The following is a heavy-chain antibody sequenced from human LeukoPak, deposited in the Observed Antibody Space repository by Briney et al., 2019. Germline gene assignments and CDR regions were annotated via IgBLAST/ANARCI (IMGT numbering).Heavy chain of an antibody. CDR2: INSDGSST. V-gene: IGHV3-74*01. Sequence: GGSLRLSCAASGFTFSSHGMHWVRQAPGKGLVWVSRINSDGSSTTYADSVKGRFTISRDNAKNTLYLQMNSLRAEDTAVYYCAREAYDILTGYPYYYYYGMDVWGQGTTVTVSS. CDR3: AREAYDILTGYPYYYYYGMDV. J-gene: IGHJ6*02. CDR1: GFTFSSHG. D-gene: IGHD3-9*01.